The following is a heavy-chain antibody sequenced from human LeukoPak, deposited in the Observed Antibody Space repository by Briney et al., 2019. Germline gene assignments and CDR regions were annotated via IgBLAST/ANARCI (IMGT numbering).Heavy chain of an antibody. Sequence: GASVKVSCKASGYTFTSYYMHWVRQAPGQGLEWMGIINPSGGSTSYAQKFQGRVTMTRDMSTSTVYMELSSLRSEDTAVYYCARDFKVYSSSSGLGYWGQGTLVTVSS. V-gene: IGHV1-46*01. CDR2: INPSGGST. D-gene: IGHD6-6*01. CDR3: ARDFKVYSSSSGLGY. J-gene: IGHJ4*02. CDR1: GYTFTSYY.